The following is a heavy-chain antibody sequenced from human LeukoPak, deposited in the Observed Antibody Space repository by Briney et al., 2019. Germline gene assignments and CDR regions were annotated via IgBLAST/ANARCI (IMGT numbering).Heavy chain of an antibody. D-gene: IGHD2-2*01. CDR2: IYYSGST. J-gene: IGHJ3*02. CDR3: ARDRVVVVPAAAIRAFDI. V-gene: IGHV4-59*01. Sequence: SETLSLTCTVSGGSISSYYWSWIRQPPGKGLEWIGYIYYSGSTNYNPSLKSRVTISVDTSKNQFSLKLSSVTAADTAMYYCARDRVVVVPAAAIRAFDIWGQGTMVTVSS. CDR1: GGSISSYY.